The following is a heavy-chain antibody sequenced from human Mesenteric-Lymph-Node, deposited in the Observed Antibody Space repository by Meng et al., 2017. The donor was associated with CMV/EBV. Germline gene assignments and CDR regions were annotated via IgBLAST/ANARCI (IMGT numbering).Heavy chain of an antibody. CDR1: GGSISSYY. J-gene: IGHJ4*02. D-gene: IGHD3-22*01. V-gene: IGHV4-59*01. CDR2: IYYSGST. Sequence: SGGSISSYYWRWIRQPPGKGLEWIGYIYYSGSTNYNPSLKSRVTISVDTSKNQFSLKLSSVAAADTAVYYCARGVNYYDSSGYVDYWGQGTLVTVSS. CDR3: ARGVNYYDSSGYVDY.